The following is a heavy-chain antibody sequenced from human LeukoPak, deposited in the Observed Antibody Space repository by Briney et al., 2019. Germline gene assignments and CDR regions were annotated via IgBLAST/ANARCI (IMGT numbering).Heavy chain of an antibody. D-gene: IGHD3-10*01. CDR2: MYYTGNT. CDR3: ARAEYYGSGSYFYYYYYMDV. V-gene: IGHV4-30-4*07. CDR1: GGSISSGGYS. J-gene: IGHJ6*03. Sequence: SQTLSLTCAVSGGSISSGGYSWSWLRQPPGKGLEWIGYMYYTGNTYYNPSLKSRVTISVDTSKNQFSLKLSSVTAADTAVYYCARAEYYGSGSYFYYYYYMDVWGKGTTVTISS.